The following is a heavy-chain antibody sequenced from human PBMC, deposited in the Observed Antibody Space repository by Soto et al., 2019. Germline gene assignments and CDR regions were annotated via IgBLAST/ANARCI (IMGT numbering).Heavy chain of an antibody. J-gene: IGHJ4*02. CDR3: ARVGDGYTSSSVEC. D-gene: IGHD3-16*01. V-gene: IGHV3-7*05. CDR2: INQDGAET. CDR1: GFTFRRYW. Sequence: EVQVEESGGDLVQPGGSLRLSCAASGFTFRRYWMTWVRQAPGKGLEWLANINQDGAETYYVDSVKGRFSISRDNAKNSVYLQMNILRTEDTAVYFCARVGDGYTSSSVECWGQGTLVTVSS.